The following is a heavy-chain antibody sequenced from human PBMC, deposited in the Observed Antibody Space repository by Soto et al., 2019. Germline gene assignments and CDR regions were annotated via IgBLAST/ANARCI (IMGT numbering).Heavy chain of an antibody. V-gene: IGHV1-2*04. D-gene: IGHD6-19*01. Sequence: QVQLVQSGAEVKKPGASVKVSCKASGYTFTAYYIHWVRQAPGQGLEWMGWIDPSSGATQYVQKFQGWVTMTRDTSISTAYLELGSPRSDDTVGYYCARGIAVNRRSYYYYMDFWGRGTTVTVSS. CDR2: IDPSSGAT. J-gene: IGHJ6*03. CDR1: GYTFTAYY. CDR3: ARGIAVNRRSYYYYMDF.